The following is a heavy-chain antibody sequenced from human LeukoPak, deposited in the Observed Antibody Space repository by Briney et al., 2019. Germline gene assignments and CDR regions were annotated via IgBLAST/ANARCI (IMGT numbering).Heavy chain of an antibody. J-gene: IGHJ6*02. CDR3: AKGGYCSGGTCYPMDV. CDR1: GFTFSSYA. D-gene: IGHD2-15*01. V-gene: IGHV3-23*01. Sequence: GGSLRLSCAASGFTFSSYAMSWARQAPGKGPQWVSAISGSGGITYYADSVKGRFAISRDNSKNTLYLQMNSLRAEDTAVYYCAKGGYCSGGTCYPMDVWGQGTTVTVSS. CDR2: ISGSGGIT.